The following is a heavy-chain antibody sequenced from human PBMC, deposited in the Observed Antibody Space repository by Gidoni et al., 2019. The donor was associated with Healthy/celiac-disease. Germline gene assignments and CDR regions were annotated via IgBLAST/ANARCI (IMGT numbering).Heavy chain of an antibody. CDR1: GFPVSSNY. V-gene: IGHV3-66*01. Sequence: EVQLVESGGGLVQPGGSLRLPCAAPGFPVSSNYMSWVRQAPGKGLEWVSVIYSGCSTYYADSVKGRFTISRDNSKNTLYLQMNSLRAEDTAVYYCARTKYTTYYFDYWGQGTLVTVSS. CDR3: ARTKYTTYYFDY. CDR2: IYSGCST. J-gene: IGHJ4*02. D-gene: IGHD1-1*01.